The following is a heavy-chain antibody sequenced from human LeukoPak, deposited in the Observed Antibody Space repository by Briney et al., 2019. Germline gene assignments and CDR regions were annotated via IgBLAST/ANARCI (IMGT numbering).Heavy chain of an antibody. CDR1: GFTFSDYY. CDR2: ISSSGSTI. CDR3: ARDSQYRVVIYYFDY. D-gene: IGHD3-22*01. Sequence: GGSLRLSCAASGFTFSDYYMSWIRQAPGKGLEWVSYISSSGSTIYYADSVKGRFTISRGNAKNSLYLQMNSLRAEDTAVYYCARDSQYRVVIYYFDYWGQGTLVTVSS. J-gene: IGHJ4*02. V-gene: IGHV3-11*01.